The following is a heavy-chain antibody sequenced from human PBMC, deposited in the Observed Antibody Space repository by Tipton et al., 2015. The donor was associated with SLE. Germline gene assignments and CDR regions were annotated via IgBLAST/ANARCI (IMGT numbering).Heavy chain of an antibody. V-gene: IGHV4-34*01. D-gene: IGHD4-17*01. CDR3: ANLYGDERDY. Sequence: TLSLTCAGYDWSFSGYYCIWIPQPPGTGLEWIGSNYYSGSTYYNPSLKSRVTISVDTSKNQFSLKLTSVTAADTAVYYCANLYGDERDYWGQGTLVTVSS. CDR2: NYYSGST. CDR1: DWSFSGYY. J-gene: IGHJ4*02.